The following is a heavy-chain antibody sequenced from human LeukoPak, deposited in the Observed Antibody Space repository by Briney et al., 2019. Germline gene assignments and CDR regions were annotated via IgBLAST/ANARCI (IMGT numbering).Heavy chain of an antibody. CDR1: GGSISSYY. CDR3: AMGARRDYFDY. V-gene: IGHV4-59*01. Sequence: KPSETLSLTCTVSGGSISSYYWSWIRQPPGKGLEWIGYIYYSGSTNYNPSLKSRVTMSVDTSKNQFSLKLSSVTAADTAVYYCAMGARRDYFDYWGQGTLVTVSS. D-gene: IGHD3-16*01. CDR2: IYYSGST. J-gene: IGHJ4*02.